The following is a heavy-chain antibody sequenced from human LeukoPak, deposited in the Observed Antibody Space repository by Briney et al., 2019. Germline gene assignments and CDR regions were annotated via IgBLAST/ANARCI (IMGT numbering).Heavy chain of an antibody. V-gene: IGHV4-59*01. CDR2: TYYSGCT. J-gene: IGHJ4*01. CDR1: GGSISRYD. CDR3: ARARTDRHNAGYLDY. D-gene: IGHD1-1*01. Sequence: PSGTLSLTCTGSGGSISRYDWGGMGPPRGKGVDGMGYTYYSGCTNYNPCLQSEGTISVDTSKHQVSLKLRSVTAAGTGVCCCARARTDRHNAGYLDYWGHGNLVTVSS.